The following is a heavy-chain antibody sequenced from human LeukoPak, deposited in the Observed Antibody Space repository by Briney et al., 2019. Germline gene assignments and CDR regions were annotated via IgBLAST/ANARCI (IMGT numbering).Heavy chain of an antibody. J-gene: IGHJ5*02. CDR2: IKQDGSEK. Sequence: GGSLRLSCAVSGITLSSYGMSWVRQAPGKGLEWVANIKQDGSEKYYVDSVKGRFTISRDNAKNSLYLQMNSLRAEDTAVYYCAREAAMLQWFDPWGQGTLVTVSS. D-gene: IGHD2-2*01. V-gene: IGHV3-7*01. CDR3: AREAAMLQWFDP. CDR1: GITLSSYG.